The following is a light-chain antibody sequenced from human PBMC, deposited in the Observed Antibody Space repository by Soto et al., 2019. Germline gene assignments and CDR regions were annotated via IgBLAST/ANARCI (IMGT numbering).Light chain of an antibody. V-gene: IGKV1-5*01. CDR1: QSISSW. CDR3: QQYKSDSPYT. J-gene: IGKJ2*01. CDR2: DAS. Sequence: DIQMTQSPSTLSASVGDRVTITCRASQSISSWLAWYQQKPGKAPKLLVYDASSLESGVPSRFSGSGSATEFTLTISGLQPEDFATYYCQQYKSDSPYTFGQGTKLEI.